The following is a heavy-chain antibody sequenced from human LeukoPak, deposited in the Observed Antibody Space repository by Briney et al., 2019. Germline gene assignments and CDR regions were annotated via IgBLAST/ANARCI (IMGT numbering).Heavy chain of an antibody. Sequence: PGGSLRLSCVASGFTFSNSWVSWVRQAPGKGLEWVANIKKDGSEKYYVDSVKGRFTISRDNAKNSLYLHMNSLRAEDTAVYYCARISYSSGWYFDYWGQGSLVTVSS. CDR1: GFTFSNSW. CDR2: IKKDGSEK. D-gene: IGHD6-19*01. V-gene: IGHV3-7*01. CDR3: ARISYSSGWYFDY. J-gene: IGHJ4*02.